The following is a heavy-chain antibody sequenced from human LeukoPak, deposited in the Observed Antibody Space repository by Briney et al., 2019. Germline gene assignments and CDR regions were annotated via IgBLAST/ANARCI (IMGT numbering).Heavy chain of an antibody. CDR1: GYSFTGYH. V-gene: IGHV1-2*02. CDR3: ARKFSSKLEWLAYVTGDDAFDV. J-gene: IGHJ3*01. D-gene: IGHD3-3*01. Sequence: GASVKVSCKAFGYSFTGYHLHWVRQAPRQGLEWMGWVNPKTGGTNYARKFQGRVTMTRDTSINTVNMELCRLTSDDTAVYYCARKFSSKLEWLAYVTGDDAFDVWGQGTMITVS. CDR2: VNPKTGGT.